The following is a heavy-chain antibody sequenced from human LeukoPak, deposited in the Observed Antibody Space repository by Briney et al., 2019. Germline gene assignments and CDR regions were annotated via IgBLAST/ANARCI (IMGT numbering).Heavy chain of an antibody. Sequence: ASVKVSCKASGYTFTSYAMNWVRQAPGQGLEWMGWINTNTGNPTYAQGFTGRFVLSLDTSVSTAYLQITSLKAEDTAVCYCARGGLYNWNRDWFDPWGQGTLVTVSS. CDR2: INTNTGNP. D-gene: IGHD1-20*01. CDR1: GYTFTSYA. V-gene: IGHV7-4-1*02. CDR3: ARGGLYNWNRDWFDP. J-gene: IGHJ5*02.